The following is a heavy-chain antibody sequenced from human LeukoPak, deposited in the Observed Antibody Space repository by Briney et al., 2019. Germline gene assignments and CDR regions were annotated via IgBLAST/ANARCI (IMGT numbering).Heavy chain of an antibody. CDR1: GFTVSSNY. Sequence: GSLRLSCAASGFTVSSNYMSWVRQAPGKGLEWIGTIYYSGSTYYNPSLKSRVTISVDTSKNQFSLKLSSVTAADTAVYYCARHKYTNYLYHFDYWGQGTLVTVSS. D-gene: IGHD2-2*02. V-gene: IGHV4-39*01. CDR2: IYYSGST. CDR3: ARHKYTNYLYHFDY. J-gene: IGHJ4*02.